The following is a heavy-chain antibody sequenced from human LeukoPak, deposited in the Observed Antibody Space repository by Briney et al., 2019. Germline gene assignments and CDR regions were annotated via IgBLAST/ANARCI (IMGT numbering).Heavy chain of an antibody. CDR2: IFVEGGRT. CDR1: GFTFDNYA. CDR3: ARDSQEFFQH. J-gene: IGHJ1*01. Sequence: GGALRLSCAASGFTFDNYAIHWVRQAPGKGLEWVSLIFVEGGRTYYADSMKGRFSISRDNSKTSLYLKMNSLRTEDTALYYCARDSQEFFQHWGQGTLVTVSS. V-gene: IGHV3-43*02.